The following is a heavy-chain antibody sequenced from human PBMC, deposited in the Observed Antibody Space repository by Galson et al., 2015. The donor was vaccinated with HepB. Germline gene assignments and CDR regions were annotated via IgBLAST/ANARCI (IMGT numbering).Heavy chain of an antibody. CDR3: ARDTAAAAGY. CDR1: GFTFSSYS. Sequence: SLRLSCAASGFTFSSYSMNWVRQAPGQGLEWVSSISSSSSYIYYADSVKGRFTISRDNAKNSLYLQMNSLRAEDTAVYYCARDTAAAAGYWGQGTLVTVSS. J-gene: IGHJ4*02. CDR2: ISSSSSYI. V-gene: IGHV3-21*01. D-gene: IGHD6-13*01.